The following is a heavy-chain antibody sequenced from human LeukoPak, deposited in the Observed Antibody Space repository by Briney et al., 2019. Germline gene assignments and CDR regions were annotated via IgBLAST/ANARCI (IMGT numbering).Heavy chain of an antibody. J-gene: IGHJ6*02. CDR1: GGSISPYY. CDR2: IYYRGNT. CDR3: ARGIGYFNYYYYYGMDV. V-gene: IGHV4-59*08. Sequence: SETLSLTCTVSGGSISPYYWSWIRQPPGKGLEWIGYIYYRGNTNYNPSLKSRVTISVDTSKNQFSLRLSSVTAADTAVYYCARGIGYFNYYYYYGMDVWGQGTTVTVSS. D-gene: IGHD3-22*01.